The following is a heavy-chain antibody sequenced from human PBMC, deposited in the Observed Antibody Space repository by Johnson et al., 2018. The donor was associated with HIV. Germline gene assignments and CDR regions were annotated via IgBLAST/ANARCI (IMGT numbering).Heavy chain of an antibody. V-gene: IGHV3-66*01. Sequence: VQLVESGGGVVQPGRSLRLSCAASGFTVSSNYMSWVRQGPGKGLEWVSVINSGGSTYYTDSVRGRFTISRDNSKNTLYLQMNSLRAEDTAVYYCARACRDGYTCDAFDIWGQGTIVTVSS. CDR2: INSGGST. J-gene: IGHJ3*02. CDR1: GFTVSSNY. CDR3: ARACRDGYTCDAFDI. D-gene: IGHD5-24*01.